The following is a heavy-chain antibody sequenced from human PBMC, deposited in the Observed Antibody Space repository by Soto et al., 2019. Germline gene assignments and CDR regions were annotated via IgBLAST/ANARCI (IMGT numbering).Heavy chain of an antibody. J-gene: IGHJ4*02. Sequence: QVQLQQWGAGLLKPSETLSLTCAVYGGSFSGYYWSWIRQPPGKGLEWIGEINHSGSTNYNPSLKRRVTISVDTSKNQFSLKLSSVTAADTAVYYCARVKVGAKDRSFDYWGQGTLVTVSS. CDR1: GGSFSGYY. D-gene: IGHD1-26*01. CDR3: ARVKVGAKDRSFDY. CDR2: INHSGST. V-gene: IGHV4-34*01.